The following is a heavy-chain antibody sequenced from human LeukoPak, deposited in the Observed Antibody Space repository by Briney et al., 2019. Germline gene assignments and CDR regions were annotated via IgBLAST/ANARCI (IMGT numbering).Heavy chain of an antibody. D-gene: IGHD4-11*01. CDR2: ISGSGGST. J-gene: IGHJ4*02. CDR3: AKDLQMTTVSDGPFDY. V-gene: IGHV3-23*01. Sequence: GGSLRLSCAASGFTFSSYAMSWVRQPPGKGLEWVSAISGSGGSTYYADSVKGRFTISRDNSKNTLYLQMNSLRAEDTAVYYCAKDLQMTTVSDGPFDYWGQGTLVTVSS. CDR1: GFTFSSYA.